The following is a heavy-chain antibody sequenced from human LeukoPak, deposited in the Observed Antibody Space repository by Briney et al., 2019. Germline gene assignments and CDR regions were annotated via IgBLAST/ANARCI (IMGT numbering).Heavy chain of an antibody. D-gene: IGHD6-19*01. Sequence: SETLSLTCTVSGGSISSSSYYWGWIRQPPGKGLEWIGYIYYSGSTNYNPSLKSRVTISVDTSKNQFSLKLSSVTAADTAVYYCARGLGSGWPDYYYYMDVWGKGTTVTISS. CDR1: GGSISSSSYY. V-gene: IGHV4-61*05. J-gene: IGHJ6*03. CDR3: ARGLGSGWPDYYYYMDV. CDR2: IYYSGST.